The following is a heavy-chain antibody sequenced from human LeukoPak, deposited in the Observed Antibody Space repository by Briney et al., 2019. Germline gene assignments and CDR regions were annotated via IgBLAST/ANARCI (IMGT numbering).Heavy chain of an antibody. V-gene: IGHV4-39*01. J-gene: IGHJ4*02. CDR2: IYYSGTT. CDR3: ARRDYGGNPFDS. D-gene: IGHD4-23*01. CDR1: GGSISSSSYY. Sequence: SETLSLTCTVSGGSISSSSYYWGWIRQPPGKGLEWIGTIYYSGTTYYSPSLKSRVTISVDTSKNQFSLKLSSVTAADTAVYYCARRDYGGNPFDSWGRGTLVTVSS.